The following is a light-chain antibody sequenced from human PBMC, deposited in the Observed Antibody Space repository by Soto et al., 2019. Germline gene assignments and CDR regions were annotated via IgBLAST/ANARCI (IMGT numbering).Light chain of an antibody. CDR2: AAS. CDR1: QSVSSRY. V-gene: IGKV3-20*01. Sequence: EIVLTQSPGTLSVSPGERATLSCRASQSVSSRYVAWYQQKPGQAPRLLIYAASGRATGIPDRFSGSGSGTDFTLTISRLEPEDFGVYHCQQYSTSPWTFGQGTKVEIK. J-gene: IGKJ1*01. CDR3: QQYSTSPWT.